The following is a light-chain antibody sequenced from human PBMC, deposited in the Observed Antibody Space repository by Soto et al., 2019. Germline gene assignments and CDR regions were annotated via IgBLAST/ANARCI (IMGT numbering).Light chain of an antibody. CDR2: AAS. Sequence: DIQMTQSPSSVSASVGDRVTITCRASQGIGSWLAWYQQKAGKAPKLLIYAASSLQSGVPSRFSGSESGTDFTLTISSLQPEDSATYYYQQANSFPWTFGQGTKVEIK. V-gene: IGKV1-12*01. J-gene: IGKJ1*01. CDR1: QGIGSW. CDR3: QQANSFPWT.